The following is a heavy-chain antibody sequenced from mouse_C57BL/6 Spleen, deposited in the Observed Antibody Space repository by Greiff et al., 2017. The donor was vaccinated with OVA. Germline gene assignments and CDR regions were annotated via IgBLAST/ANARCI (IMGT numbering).Heavy chain of an antibody. J-gene: IGHJ1*03. D-gene: IGHD1-1*01. V-gene: IGHV1-53*01. CDR2: INPSNGGT. CDR3: ARGGYYGSSYEYFDV. Sequence: QVQLQQPGTELVKPGASVKLSCKASGYTFTSYWMHWVKQRPGQGLEWIGNINPSNGGTNYNEKFKSKATLTVDKPSSTAYKQLSSLTSEDSAVYYCARGGYYGSSYEYFDVWGTGTTVTVSS. CDR1: GYTFTSYW.